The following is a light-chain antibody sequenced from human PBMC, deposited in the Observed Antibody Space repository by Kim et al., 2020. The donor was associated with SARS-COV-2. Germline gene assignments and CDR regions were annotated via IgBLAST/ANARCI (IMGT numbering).Light chain of an antibody. CDR1: QDIRVF. CDR3: QESSAFRYS. J-gene: IGKJ2*01. CDR2: TAS. V-gene: IGKV1-39*01. Sequence: ASVGDRVTISCRASQDIRVFLHWYQQKPGKAPKLLISTASTLQTGVPSRFSGSGSGTDFTLTINSLQPEDFATYYCQESSAFRYSFGQGTKLEI.